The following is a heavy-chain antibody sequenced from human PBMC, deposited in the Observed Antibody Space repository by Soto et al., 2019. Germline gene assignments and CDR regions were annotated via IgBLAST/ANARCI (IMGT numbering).Heavy chain of an antibody. D-gene: IGHD5-12*01. Sequence: QGQLLQSGDEVKTPGASVRVSCRASGYPFTSYGISWVRQAPGQGLEWVARISAYNGKRDTAQKFQDRVTMTLDTSKATAHMDLGDLTSADTAVYYCARGRIVASIHDAFEIWGQGTKVTVSS. V-gene: IGHV1-18*01. J-gene: IGHJ3*02. CDR3: ARGRIVASIHDAFEI. CDR1: GYPFTSYG. CDR2: ISAYNGKR.